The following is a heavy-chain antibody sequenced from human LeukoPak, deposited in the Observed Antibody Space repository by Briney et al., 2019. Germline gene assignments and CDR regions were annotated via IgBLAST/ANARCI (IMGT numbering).Heavy chain of an antibody. Sequence: GASVKVSCKASGYTFTGYYMHWVRQAPGQGLEWMGWINPNSGGTNYAQKFQGRVTMTRDTSISTAYMELSRLRSDDTAVYYCASQRSSRTSCYRHWGQGTLVTVSS. CDR2: INPNSGGT. CDR1: GYTFTGYY. CDR3: ASQRSSRTSCYRH. J-gene: IGHJ4*02. D-gene: IGHD2-2*01. V-gene: IGHV1-2*02.